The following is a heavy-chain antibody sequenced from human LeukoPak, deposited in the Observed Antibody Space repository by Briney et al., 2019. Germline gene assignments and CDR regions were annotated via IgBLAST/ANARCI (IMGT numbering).Heavy chain of an antibody. Sequence: ASVKVSCKASGGTFSSYSITWVRQAPGQGLEWMGGIMPLFNTANYAQQFQGRVTITTDESTSTAYMELSSLRFEDTAMYYCTRVDRYHYYLDVWGKGTTVTVSS. CDR3: TRVDRYHYYLDV. CDR1: GGTFSSYS. CDR2: IMPLFNTA. V-gene: IGHV1-69*05. J-gene: IGHJ6*03.